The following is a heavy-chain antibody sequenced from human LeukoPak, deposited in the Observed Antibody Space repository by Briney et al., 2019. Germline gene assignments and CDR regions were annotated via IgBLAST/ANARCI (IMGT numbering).Heavy chain of an antibody. CDR2: ISYDGSNK. V-gene: IGHV3-30-3*01. CDR3: ARDRIVGSSWYDDAFDI. Sequence: GGSLRLSCAASGFTFSSYAMHWVRQAPGKGLEWVAVISYDGSNKYYADSVKGRFTISRDNSKNTLYLQMNSLRAEDTAVYYCARDRIVGSSWYDDAFDIWGQGTMVTVSS. J-gene: IGHJ3*02. CDR1: GFTFSSYA. D-gene: IGHD6-13*01.